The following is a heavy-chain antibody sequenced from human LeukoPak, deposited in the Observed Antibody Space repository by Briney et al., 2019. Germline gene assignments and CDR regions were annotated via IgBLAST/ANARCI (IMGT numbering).Heavy chain of an antibody. J-gene: IGHJ4*02. CDR3: VGGAGWKPDY. CDR1: GFTFSDFW. D-gene: IGHD2-15*01. Sequence: GGSLRLSCAASGFTFSDFWMNWVRQAPGKGLEWVANINHDGSQTFYVDSLRGRFAISRDNAKNSLFLQMNSLRAEDTAIYYCVGGAGWKPDYWGQGTLVTVSS. V-gene: IGHV3-7*04. CDR2: INHDGSQT.